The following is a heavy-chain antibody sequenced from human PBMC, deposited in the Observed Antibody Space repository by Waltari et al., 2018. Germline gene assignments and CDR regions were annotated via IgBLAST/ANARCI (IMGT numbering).Heavy chain of an antibody. CDR3: ARDYSGTYCFDY. CDR2: YGVVSSAI. V-gene: IGHV3-48*01. D-gene: IGHD1-26*01. CDR1: GFTFSNYS. J-gene: IGHJ4*02. Sequence: EVQLVESGGGLVQPGGSLGLSCAASGFTFSNYSMNWVRQAPGKGREWFSYYGVVSSAIYYADSVKGRFPVSRDRARNAVYLQMDSLRAEDSAVYYCARDYSGTYCFDYCGQGTLVTVSS.